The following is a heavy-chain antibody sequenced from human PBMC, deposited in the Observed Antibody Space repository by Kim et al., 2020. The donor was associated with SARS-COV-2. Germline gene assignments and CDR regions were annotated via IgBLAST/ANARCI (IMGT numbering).Heavy chain of an antibody. V-gene: IGHV4-34*01. D-gene: IGHD2-2*01. Sequence: SETLSLTCAVYGGSFSGYYWSWIRQPPGKGLEWIGEINHSGSTNYNPSLKSRVTISVDTSKNQFSLKLSSVTAADTAVYYCARGGYIVVVPAAIGAAARLFDYWGQGTLVTVSS. CDR2: INHSGST. J-gene: IGHJ4*02. CDR3: ARGGYIVVVPAAIGAAARLFDY. CDR1: GGSFSGYY.